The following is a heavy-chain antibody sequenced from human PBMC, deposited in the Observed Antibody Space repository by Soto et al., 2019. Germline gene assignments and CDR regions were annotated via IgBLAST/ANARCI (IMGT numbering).Heavy chain of an antibody. CDR2: ISYDGSNK. V-gene: IGHV3-30*18. J-gene: IGHJ6*02. CDR3: AKEASSSWYGDNLGFYYYGMDV. Sequence: ESGGGVVQPGRSLRLSCAASGFTFSSYGMHWVRQAPGKGLEWVAVISYDGSNKYYADSVKGRFTISRDNSKNTLYLQMNSLRAEDTAVYYCAKEASSSWYGDNLGFYYYGMDVWGQGTTVTVSS. D-gene: IGHD6-13*01. CDR1: GFTFSSYG.